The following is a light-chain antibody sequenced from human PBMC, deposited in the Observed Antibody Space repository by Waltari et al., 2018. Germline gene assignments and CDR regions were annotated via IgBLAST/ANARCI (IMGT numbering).Light chain of an antibody. CDR3: QQAYSTPWT. V-gene: IGKV1-39*01. CDR1: QSISTY. J-gene: IGKJ1*01. Sequence: DIQMTQSPSSLSASVGDRVTITCRTSQSISTYFNWYQQKPGKAPKLLIYGASGLQSGVPSRFSGSGSGTDFSCTISSLQPEDFATYFCQQAYSTPWTFGQGTKVEIK. CDR2: GAS.